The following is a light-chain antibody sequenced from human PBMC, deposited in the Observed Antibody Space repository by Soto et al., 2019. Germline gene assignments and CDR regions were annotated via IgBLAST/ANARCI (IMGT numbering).Light chain of an antibody. CDR1: QSISSN. CDR2: GAS. CDR3: QQYNTWWT. J-gene: IGKJ1*01. Sequence: DIVMTQSPATRSVSPGERATLSCRASQSISSNLAWYQQKPGQAPRLLIYGASIRATGIPARFSGSGSGTEFTLTISSLQSEDFAVYYCQQYNTWWTFGQGTKVDIK. V-gene: IGKV3-15*01.